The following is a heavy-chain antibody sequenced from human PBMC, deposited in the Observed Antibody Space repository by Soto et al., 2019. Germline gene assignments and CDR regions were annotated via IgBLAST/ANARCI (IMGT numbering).Heavy chain of an antibody. V-gene: IGHV3-23*01. CDR2: ISGSGGRT. J-gene: IGHJ3*02. D-gene: IGHD4-17*01. Sequence: EVQVLESGGGLVQPGGSLRLSCAASGFTFSSYAMSWVRQAPGKGLEWVSAISGSGGRTYYADSVKGRFTISRDNSKYTLHLQMNSLRAEDTAVYFCAKGTYRDYVYWDHAFDIRGQGTMVTVSS. CDR1: GFTFSSYA. CDR3: AKGTYRDYVYWDHAFDI.